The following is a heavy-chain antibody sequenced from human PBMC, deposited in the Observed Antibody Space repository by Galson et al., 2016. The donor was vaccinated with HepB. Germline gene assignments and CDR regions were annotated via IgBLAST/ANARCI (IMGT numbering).Heavy chain of an antibody. V-gene: IGHV1-3*04. CDR1: GYTFTHYA. D-gene: IGHD1-7*01. Sequence: SVKVSCKASGYTFTHYAIHWVRQAPGQRLEWMGWINTDNGNTEYSQNFQGRITITRDTSATTAYMELSSLRSEDTAIYYCARGWNYLKGWLDPWGQGTLVTVSS. CDR3: ARGWNYLKGWLDP. J-gene: IGHJ5*02. CDR2: INTDNGNT.